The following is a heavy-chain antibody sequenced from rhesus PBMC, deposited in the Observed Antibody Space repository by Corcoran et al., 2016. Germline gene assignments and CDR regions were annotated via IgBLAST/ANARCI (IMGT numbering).Heavy chain of an antibody. J-gene: IGHJ2*01. V-gene: IGHV4S10*01. Sequence: QVQLQESGPGVVKPSETLSLTCAVSGGSISDSYRWSWIRQPPGKGLEWIWYIYGSSTSTNYNPPLKSRVTMSKDTSKNQFFLKLSSVTAADTAVYYCARGYCSSTYCSSHGVDWYFDLWGPGTPITISS. CDR3: ARGYCSSTYCSSHGVDWYFDL. CDR2: IYGSSTST. CDR1: GGSISDSYR. D-gene: IGHD2-15*01.